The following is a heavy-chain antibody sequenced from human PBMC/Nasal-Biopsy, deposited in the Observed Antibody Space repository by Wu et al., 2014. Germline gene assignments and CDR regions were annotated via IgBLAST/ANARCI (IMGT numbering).Heavy chain of an antibody. D-gene: IGHD3-3*01. CDR2: IIPIFGAA. J-gene: IGHJ4*02. Sequence: VKVSCKASDGTFGTFAVSWVRQAPGQGLEWMGGIIPIFGAANYAEKFQGRVTISADQSTSTAYMDLGSLTSEDTAVYYCARVQQGSLSAGHDFWRGYSDSWGQGTLVTVSS. CDR1: DGTFGTFA. V-gene: IGHV1-69*13. CDR3: ARVQQGSLSAGHDFWRGYSDS.